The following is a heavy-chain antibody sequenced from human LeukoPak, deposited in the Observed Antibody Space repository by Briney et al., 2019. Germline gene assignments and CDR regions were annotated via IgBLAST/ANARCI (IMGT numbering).Heavy chain of an antibody. CDR3: ARVRDGYPTFDY. D-gene: IGHD5-24*01. J-gene: IGHJ4*02. Sequence: SVKVSCKASGYTFTDYYIFWVRQAPGQGLEWMGWINPNSGGTNYAQKFQGRVTMTRDTSNSTAYMELSRLRSADTAVYYCARVRDGYPTFDYWGQGTLVTVSS. CDR2: INPNSGGT. CDR1: GYTFTDYY. V-gene: IGHV1-2*02.